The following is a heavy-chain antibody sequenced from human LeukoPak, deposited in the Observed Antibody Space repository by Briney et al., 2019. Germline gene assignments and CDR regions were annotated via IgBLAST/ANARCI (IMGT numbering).Heavy chain of an antibody. Sequence: SETLSLTCTVSGDSISGYFWTWIRQPPGKGLGWIGYIYYRGDTNYNPSLKSRVTISVDTSKNQFSLKLSSVTTADTAVYYCAREGAHDAFDIWGQGTMVTVSS. J-gene: IGHJ3*02. CDR1: GDSISGYF. D-gene: IGHD4/OR15-4a*01. CDR2: IYYRGDT. V-gene: IGHV4-59*01. CDR3: AREGAHDAFDI.